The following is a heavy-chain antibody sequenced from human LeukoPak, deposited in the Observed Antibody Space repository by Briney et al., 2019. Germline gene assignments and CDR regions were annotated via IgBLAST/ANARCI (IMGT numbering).Heavy chain of an antibody. CDR3: ARGDYYDSSGFLDY. CDR2: IKQDGSEK. CDR1: GFTLSYYW. V-gene: IGHV3-7*03. D-gene: IGHD3-22*01. Sequence: GGSLRLSCAASGFTLSYYWMNRVRQAPGKGLEWVANIKQDGSEKYYVDSVKGRFTVSRDNAKNTLYLQMNSLRAEDTAVYYCARGDYYDSSGFLDYWGQGTLVTVSS. J-gene: IGHJ4*02.